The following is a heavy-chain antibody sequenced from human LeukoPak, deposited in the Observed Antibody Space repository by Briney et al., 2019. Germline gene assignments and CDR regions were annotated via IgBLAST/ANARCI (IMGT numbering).Heavy chain of an antibody. V-gene: IGHV3-11*04. CDR1: GFDFGENY. Sequence: GGSLRLSCSPSGFDFGENYMAWIRQTPGKGLEWISSISGTGSVIYYTDSVKGRFTMSRDNSKNTLYLQMNSLRAEDTAVYYCAKDHNGGSYSGWGQGTLVTVSS. J-gene: IGHJ4*02. CDR2: ISGTGSVI. D-gene: IGHD1-26*01. CDR3: AKDHNGGSYSG.